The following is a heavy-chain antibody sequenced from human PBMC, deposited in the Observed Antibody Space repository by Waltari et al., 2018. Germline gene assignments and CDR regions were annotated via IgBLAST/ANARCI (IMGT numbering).Heavy chain of an antibody. Sequence: EVQLVESGGGLVQPGGSLRLSCAASGFTFSSYWMHWVRQAPGKGLVWVSRINSDGSSTSYADSVKGRFTISRDNAKNTLYLQMNSLRAEDTAVYYCANYGSGSYGMDVWGQGTTVTVSS. CDR3: ANYGSGSYGMDV. V-gene: IGHV3-74*01. D-gene: IGHD3-10*01. J-gene: IGHJ6*02. CDR2: INSDGSST. CDR1: GFTFSSYW.